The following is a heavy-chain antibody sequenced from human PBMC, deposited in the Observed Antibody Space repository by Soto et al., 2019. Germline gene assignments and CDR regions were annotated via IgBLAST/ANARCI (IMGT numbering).Heavy chain of an antibody. CDR1: AFTLNTYA. J-gene: IGHJ3*01. CDR3: AKDRGGYCTNGGCFYDAFDL. CDR2: ISAIGGNT. V-gene: IGHV3-23*01. D-gene: IGHD2-8*01. Sequence: EVQRLESGGGLVQPGGSLRLSFAASAFTLNTYAMSWVRQAPGKGLEWVSVISAIGGNTYYADSVKGRFTISKDNSKSTLYLQMDTLRAEDTAVYYCAKDRGGYCTNGGCFYDAFDLWGQGTMVTVSS.